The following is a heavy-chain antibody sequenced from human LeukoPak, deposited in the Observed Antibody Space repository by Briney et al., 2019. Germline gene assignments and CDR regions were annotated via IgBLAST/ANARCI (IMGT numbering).Heavy chain of an antibody. Sequence: GGSLRLSCAAPGFTFSDYYMSWIRQAPGKGLEWVSYISSSGSTIYYADSVKGRFTISRDNAKNSLYLQMNSLRAEDTAVYYCARAFIVVVPAAPGEWFDPWGQGTLVTVSS. J-gene: IGHJ5*02. CDR3: ARAFIVVVPAAPGEWFDP. D-gene: IGHD2-2*01. CDR2: ISSSGSTI. V-gene: IGHV3-11*01. CDR1: GFTFSDYY.